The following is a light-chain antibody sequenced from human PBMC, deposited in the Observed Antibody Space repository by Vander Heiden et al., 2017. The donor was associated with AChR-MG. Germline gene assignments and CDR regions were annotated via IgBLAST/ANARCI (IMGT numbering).Light chain of an antibody. J-gene: IGKJ1*01. CDR1: QSVSSSY. Sequence: EIVLTQSPGTLSLSPGERVTLSCRASQSVSSSYLAWYQQKPGQAPGRLIYGASSRATGIPDRFSGSGSGTDFTLTISRLEPEDFAVYYCQQYDRSWTFGQGTKVEIK. CDR3: QQYDRSWT. V-gene: IGKV3-20*01. CDR2: GAS.